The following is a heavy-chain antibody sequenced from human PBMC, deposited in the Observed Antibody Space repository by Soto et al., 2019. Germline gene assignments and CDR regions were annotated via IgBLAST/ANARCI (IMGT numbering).Heavy chain of an antibody. V-gene: IGHV4-4*07. CDR2: ICANGHT. J-gene: IGHJ5*02. CDR1: GGSISKSY. Sequence: SETLSLTCLVSGGSISKSYLNWVRQPPGKGLESIGLICANGHTDYNPTLKSLVTMSVDGSKNKFSLKLTSVSAADTAVYYCVARLAASGLKWLEPWGRGALVTVSS. D-gene: IGHD6-13*01. CDR3: VARLAASGLKWLEP.